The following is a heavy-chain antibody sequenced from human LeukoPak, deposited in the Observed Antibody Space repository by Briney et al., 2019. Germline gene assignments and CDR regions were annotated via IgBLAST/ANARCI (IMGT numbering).Heavy chain of an antibody. Sequence: GESLKISCAASGFTFSSYSMHWVRQAPGKGLEYVSAISSSGGSIYYANSVKGRFTISRDNSKNTLYLQMGSLRAEDMAVYYCARTYCSSTSCLVDYWGQGTLVTVSS. J-gene: IGHJ4*02. V-gene: IGHV3-64*01. D-gene: IGHD2-2*01. CDR1: GFTFSSYS. CDR2: ISSSGGSI. CDR3: ARTYCSSTSCLVDY.